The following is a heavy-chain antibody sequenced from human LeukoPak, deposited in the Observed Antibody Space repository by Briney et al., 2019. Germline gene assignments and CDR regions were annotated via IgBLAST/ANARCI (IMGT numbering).Heavy chain of an antibody. V-gene: IGHV3-30*02. CDR1: AFTFSSYG. J-gene: IGHJ4*02. Sequence: GGSLRLSCAASAFTFSSYGMHWVRQAPGKGLEWVAFMRYDGSNKKYADSVKGRFTISRDNSENTLYLQMNSLRTEDTAVCSCAKEIWPTVTIPGRTYFDYWGQGTLVTVSS. CDR2: MRYDGSNK. CDR3: AKEIWPTVTIPGRTYFDY. D-gene: IGHD4-17*01.